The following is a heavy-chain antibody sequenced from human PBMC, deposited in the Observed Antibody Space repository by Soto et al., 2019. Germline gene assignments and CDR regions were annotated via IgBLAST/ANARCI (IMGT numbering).Heavy chain of an antibody. CDR2: INAGNGNT. V-gene: IGHV1-3*01. D-gene: IGHD1-1*01. Sequence: ASVKVSCKASGYTFTSYAMDWVRQAPGQRLEWMGWINAGNGNTKYSQKFQGRVTITRDTSASTAYMELSSLRSEDTAVYYCASPGTTGTTSHFDYWGQGTLVTVPS. CDR1: GYTFTSYA. CDR3: ASPGTTGTTSHFDY. J-gene: IGHJ4*02.